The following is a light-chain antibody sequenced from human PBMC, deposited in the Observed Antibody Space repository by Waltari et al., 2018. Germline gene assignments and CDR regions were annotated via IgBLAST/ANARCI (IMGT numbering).Light chain of an antibody. CDR2: RNN. V-gene: IGLV10-54*01. CDR1: NNNVGDQG. Sequence: QAGLTQPPSVSKDLRQTATLTCTGNNNNVGDQGAAWLQQHQGHPPKLLSYRNNNRPAGISERLSASRSGNTASLTITGLQPEDEADYYCSAWDSSLRVWVFGGGTKLTVL. CDR3: SAWDSSLRVWV. J-gene: IGLJ3*02.